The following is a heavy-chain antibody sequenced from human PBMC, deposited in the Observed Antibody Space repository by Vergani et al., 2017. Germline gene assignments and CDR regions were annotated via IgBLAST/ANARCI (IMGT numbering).Heavy chain of an antibody. Sequence: EVQLVESGGVVVQPGGSLRLSCAASGFTFDDYTMQWVRQAPGKGLEWVSLISWDGDSTYYADSVKGRFTITRDNSKNSLYLQMNSLRTDDTALYYCAKERDRIELDYGGQGTLVTVSS. V-gene: IGHV3-43*01. D-gene: IGHD3-16*02. CDR3: AKERDRIELDY. CDR2: ISWDGDST. J-gene: IGHJ4*02. CDR1: GFTFDDYT.